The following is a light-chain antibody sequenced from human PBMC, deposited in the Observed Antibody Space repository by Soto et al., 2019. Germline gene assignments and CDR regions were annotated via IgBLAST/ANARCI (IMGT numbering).Light chain of an antibody. J-gene: IGKJ3*01. Sequence: EIVLTQSPGTLSLSPGERATLSCRASQSVSSSYLAWYQQKPGQAPRLLIYVASSRATGIPDRFSGRGSGTDFTITISRLEHEDFAVYYCQQYGSSRPWTFGPGTKVDIK. CDR2: VAS. CDR3: QQYGSSRPWT. V-gene: IGKV3-20*01. CDR1: QSVSSSY.